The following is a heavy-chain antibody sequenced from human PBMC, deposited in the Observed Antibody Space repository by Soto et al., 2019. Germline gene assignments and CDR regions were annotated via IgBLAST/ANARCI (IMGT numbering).Heavy chain of an antibody. CDR2: IKQDGSHK. CDR3: ATSTGAPGNY. D-gene: IGHD1-26*01. J-gene: IGHJ4*02. V-gene: IGHV3-7*01. CDR1: GFTFSSFW. Sequence: EVQLVESGGGLVQPGGSLRLSCVASGFTFSSFWMSWARQAPGKGLEWVANIKQDGSHKYYVPSVKGRFTISRDNAKNSLYLQMNSLRAEDAAVYYCATSTGAPGNYWDQGTLVTVSS.